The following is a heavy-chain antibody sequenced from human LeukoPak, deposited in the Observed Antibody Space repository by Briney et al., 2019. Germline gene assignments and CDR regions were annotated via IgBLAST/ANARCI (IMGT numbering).Heavy chain of an antibody. Sequence: ASVKVSCKASGYTFTTYYIHWVRQAPGQGLEWMGTINPSAGNRNYAQKFQGRVTMTRDTSTSTVYMELSSLRSEDTAVYYCARDRGGNPFRLDYWGQGTLVTVSS. CDR3: ARDRGGNPFRLDY. J-gene: IGHJ4*02. D-gene: IGHD4-23*01. V-gene: IGHV1-46*01. CDR1: GYTFTTYY. CDR2: INPSAGNR.